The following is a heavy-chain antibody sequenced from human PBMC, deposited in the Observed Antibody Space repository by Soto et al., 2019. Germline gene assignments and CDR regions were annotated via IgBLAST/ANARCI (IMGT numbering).Heavy chain of an antibody. J-gene: IGHJ4*02. V-gene: IGHV6-1*01. CDR1: GDSVSSDSAT. CDR3: ARVLVDTAMVQIYFDY. D-gene: IGHD5-18*01. CDR2: TYYRSKWYN. Sequence: SQTLSLTCAISGDSVSSDSATWNWIRQSPSRGLEWLGRTYYRSKWYNDYAVSVKSRITINPDTSKNQFSLQLNSVTPEDTAVYYCARVLVDTAMVQIYFDYSGQGTLVTVAS.